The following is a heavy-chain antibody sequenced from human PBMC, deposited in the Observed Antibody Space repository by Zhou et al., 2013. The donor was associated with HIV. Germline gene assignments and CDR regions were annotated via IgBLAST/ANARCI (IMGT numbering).Heavy chain of an antibody. V-gene: IGHV1-18*01. CDR3: ARERASLPTAMPGNYGMDV. D-gene: IGHD2-2*01. CDR1: GYTFTSYG. CDR2: INVYNGNT. Sequence: QVQLVQSGAEMKKPGASVKVSCKASGYTFTSYGISWVRQAPGQGLEWMGWINVYNGNTNYGQKFQGRITLTTETLMSTAYMELRSLRSDDTAVYYCARERASLPTAMPGNYGMDVWGQGTTVTVSS. J-gene: IGHJ6*02.